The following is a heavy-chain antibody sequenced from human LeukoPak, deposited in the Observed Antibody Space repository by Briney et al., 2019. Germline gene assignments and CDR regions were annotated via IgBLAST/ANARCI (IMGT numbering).Heavy chain of an antibody. J-gene: IGHJ6*02. CDR3: ARSGYDSPHRYYYGMDV. V-gene: IGHV3-33*01. Sequence: PGGSLRLSCAASGFTFSSYGMHWVRQAPGKGLEWVAVIWYDGSNKYYADSVKGRFTISRNNSKNTLYLQMNSLRADDTAVYYCARSGYDSPHRYYYGMDVWGQGTTVTVSS. D-gene: IGHD5-12*01. CDR2: IWYDGSNK. CDR1: GFTFSSYG.